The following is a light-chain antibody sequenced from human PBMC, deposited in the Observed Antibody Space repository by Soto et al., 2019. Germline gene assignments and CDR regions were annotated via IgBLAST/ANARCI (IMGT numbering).Light chain of an antibody. V-gene: IGLV1-40*01. CDR3: QSYDSSLSGYV. Sequence: QSFLTRPPSVSGAPGQRVTSSCTGSSSNIGAGYDVHWYQQLPGTAPKLLIYGNSNRPSGVPDRFSGSKSGTSASLAITGLQAEDEADYYCQSYDSSLSGYVFGTGTKVTVL. CDR1: SSNIGAGYD. CDR2: GNS. J-gene: IGLJ1*01.